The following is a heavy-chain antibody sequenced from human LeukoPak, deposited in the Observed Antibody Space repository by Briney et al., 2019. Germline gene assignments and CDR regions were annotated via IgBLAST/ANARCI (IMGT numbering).Heavy chain of an antibody. CDR2: ISLTGET. D-gene: IGHD1-26*01. V-gene: IGHV4-4*02. CDR3: SRESGAFCPFDY. Sequence: PSETLSLTCGVSGGSISSTNWWSWVRQPPGQGLEWIGEISLTGETNYNPSLNGRVTMSLDESRNQLSLDLTSVTAADTAIYYCSRESGAFCPFDYWGQGTLVIVPP. CDR1: GGSISSTNW. J-gene: IGHJ4*02.